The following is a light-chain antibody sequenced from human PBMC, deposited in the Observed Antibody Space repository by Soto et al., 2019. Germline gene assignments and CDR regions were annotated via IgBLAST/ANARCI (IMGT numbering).Light chain of an antibody. CDR3: QQYNNWPRV. V-gene: IGKV3-15*01. CDR1: QSVSSN. Sequence: EIVMTQSPATLSVSPGERATLSCRASQSVSSNLAWYQQKPGQAPRLLIYGASTRATGIPARFSGSGSGTEFTLTISSLQSEDFAVYYCQQYNNWPRVFGQGTKVDSK. CDR2: GAS. J-gene: IGKJ1*01.